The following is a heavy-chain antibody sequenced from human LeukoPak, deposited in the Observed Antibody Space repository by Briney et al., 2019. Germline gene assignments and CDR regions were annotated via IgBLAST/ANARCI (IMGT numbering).Heavy chain of an antibody. D-gene: IGHD3-10*01. CDR2: INAGNGNT. Sequence: ASVKVSCKASGYTFTSYAMHWVRQAPGQRLEWMGWINAGNGNTKYSQKFQGRVTITRDTSASTAYMELRSLRSDDTAVYYCARSISMVRGAIRDAFDIWGQGTMVTVSS. CDR3: ARSISMVRGAIRDAFDI. J-gene: IGHJ3*02. CDR1: GYTFTSYA. V-gene: IGHV1-3*01.